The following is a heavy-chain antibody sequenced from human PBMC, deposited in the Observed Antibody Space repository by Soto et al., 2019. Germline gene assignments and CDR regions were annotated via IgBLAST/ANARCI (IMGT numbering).Heavy chain of an antibody. CDR2: ISYDGTNK. D-gene: IGHD6-19*01. J-gene: IGHJ4*01. CDR1: GFMFSAYA. Sequence: SLRLSCAASGFMFSAYAMLWVRQAPGKGLEWVAAISYDGTNKYYADSIKGRFTIPRDNSANTLFLQVNSLRREDTAMYYCARDPSPYTSGWYGIDFWGHGTLVTVSS. V-gene: IGHV3-30*04. CDR3: ARDPSPYTSGWYGIDF.